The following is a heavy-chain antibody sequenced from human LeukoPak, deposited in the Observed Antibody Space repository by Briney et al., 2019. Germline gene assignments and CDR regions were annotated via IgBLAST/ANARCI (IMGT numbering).Heavy chain of an antibody. Sequence: ASVKVSCKASGYTFTGYCMHWVRQAPGQGLEWMGWINPNSGGTNYAQKFQGRVTMTRDTSISTAYMELSRLRSDDTAVYYCARGLYYDFLSGYSGKDWFDPWGQGTLVTVSS. J-gene: IGHJ5*02. CDR1: GYTFTGYC. CDR2: INPNSGGT. D-gene: IGHD3-3*01. V-gene: IGHV1-2*02. CDR3: ARGLYYDFLSGYSGKDWFDP.